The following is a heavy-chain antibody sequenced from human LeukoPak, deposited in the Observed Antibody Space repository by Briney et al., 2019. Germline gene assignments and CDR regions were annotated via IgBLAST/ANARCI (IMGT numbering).Heavy chain of an antibody. V-gene: IGHV4-30-4*01. CDR2: IYYSGST. CDR1: GGSISSGDSY. Sequence: PSETLSLTCTVSGGSISSGDSYWSWIRQPPGTGLEWIGYIYYSGSTHYNPSLKGRLTISVDTSKNQFSLKLSSVTAADTAVYYCARGEILWRWFDPWGQGTLVTVSS. CDR3: ARGEILWRWFDP. J-gene: IGHJ5*02. D-gene: IGHD2-21*01.